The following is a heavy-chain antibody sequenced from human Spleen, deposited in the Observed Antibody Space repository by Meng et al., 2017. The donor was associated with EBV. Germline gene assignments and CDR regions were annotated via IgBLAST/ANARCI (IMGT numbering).Heavy chain of an antibody. J-gene: IGHJ5*02. Sequence: QEELGESGGGVVQPGRSLGLSCAASGFIFSGYGFHWVRQAPGKGPEWVAIIPSDASHNKYYADSVKGRFTISRDNSKNTLYLQMNSLKIEDTAVYYCAKDLSGRFDPWGQGTLVTVSS. CDR2: IPSDASHNK. CDR1: GFIFSGYG. CDR3: AKDLSGRFDP. V-gene: IGHV3-30*18. D-gene: IGHD1-14*01.